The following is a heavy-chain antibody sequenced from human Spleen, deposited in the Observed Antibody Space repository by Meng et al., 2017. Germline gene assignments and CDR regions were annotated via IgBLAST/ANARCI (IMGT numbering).Heavy chain of an antibody. CDR3: TRGSLGGLPTR. V-gene: IGHV4-59*01. D-gene: IGHD3/OR15-3a*01. J-gene: IGHJ4*02. CDR1: GGSISSYY. Sequence: SETLSLTCTVSGGSISSYYWSWIRQPPGKGLEWIGYIYYSGSTNYNPSLKSRVTMSVDTSKNQFSLKLNSVTAADTAVYYCTRGSLGGLPTRWGQGILVTVSS. CDR2: IYYSGST.